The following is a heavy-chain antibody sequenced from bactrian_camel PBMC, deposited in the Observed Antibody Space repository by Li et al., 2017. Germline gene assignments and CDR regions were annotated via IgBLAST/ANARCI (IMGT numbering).Heavy chain of an antibody. Sequence: HVQLVESGGDSVQAGGSLRLSCVASGYTSCIGWFRQAPGKEREGVASIYTGAGSTFYTDAVKGRFTISRDSAKNTLSLQMNSLKLEDSAIYYCVAGPQCFLESKFDYWGQGTQVTVS. CDR2: IYTGAGST. CDR3: VAGPQCFLESKFDY. D-gene: IGHD1*01. V-gene: IGHV3S63*01. CDR1: GYTSC. J-gene: IGHJ4*01.